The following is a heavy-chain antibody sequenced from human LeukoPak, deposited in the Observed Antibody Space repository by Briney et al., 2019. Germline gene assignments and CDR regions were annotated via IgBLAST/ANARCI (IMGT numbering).Heavy chain of an antibody. Sequence: PSETLSLTCTVSGGSISSYYWSWIRQPPGKGLEWIGYSYTSGSTNYNPSLKSRVTISVDTSKNQFSLKLSSVTAADTAVYYCARFSAARPVYYYYYMDVWGKGTTVTVSS. J-gene: IGHJ6*03. V-gene: IGHV4-4*09. CDR1: GGSISSYY. CDR3: ARFSAARPVYYYYYMDV. D-gene: IGHD6-6*01. CDR2: SYTSGST.